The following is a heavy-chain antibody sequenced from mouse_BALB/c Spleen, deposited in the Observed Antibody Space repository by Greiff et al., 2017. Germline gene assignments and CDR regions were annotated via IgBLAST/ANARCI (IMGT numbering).Heavy chain of an antibody. J-gene: IGHJ4*01. CDR3: ARGRWPLYAMDY. CDR2: IYPYNGGT. V-gene: IGHV1S29*02. Sequence: EVQRVESGPELVKPGASVKISCKASGYTFTDYNMHWVKQSHGKSLEWIGYIYPYNGGTGYNQKFKSKATLTVDNSSSTAYMELRSLTSEDSAVYYCARGRWPLYAMDYWGQGTSVTVSS. CDR1: GYTFTDYN. D-gene: IGHD2-3*01.